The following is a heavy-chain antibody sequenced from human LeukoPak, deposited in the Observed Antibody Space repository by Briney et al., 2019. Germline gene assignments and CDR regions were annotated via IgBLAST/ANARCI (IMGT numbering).Heavy chain of an antibody. CDR3: ARARIVGATSYYYGMDV. D-gene: IGHD1-26*01. CDR1: GGTFSSYA. J-gene: IGHJ6*02. V-gene: IGHV1-69*13. CDR2: IIPIFGTA. Sequence: GASVKVSCKASGGTFSSYAISWVRQAPGQGLEWMGGIIPIFGTANYAQKFQGRVTNTADESTSTAYMELSSLRSEDTAVYYCARARIVGATSYYYGMDVWGQGTTVTVSS.